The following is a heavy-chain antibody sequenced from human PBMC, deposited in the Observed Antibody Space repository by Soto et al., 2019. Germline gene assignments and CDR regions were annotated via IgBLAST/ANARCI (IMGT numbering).Heavy chain of an antibody. Sequence: QVTLKESGPVLVKPTETLTLTCTVSGFSLSNARMGVSWIRQPPGKALEWLAHIFSNDEKSYSTSLKSRLTNSKDTSNSQVVLTLTNMDPVDTATYYCERMLHDYGDYYYYGMDVWGQGTTVTVSS. CDR2: IFSNDEK. V-gene: IGHV2-26*01. D-gene: IGHD4-17*01. CDR1: GFSLSNARMG. J-gene: IGHJ6*02. CDR3: ERMLHDYGDYYYYGMDV.